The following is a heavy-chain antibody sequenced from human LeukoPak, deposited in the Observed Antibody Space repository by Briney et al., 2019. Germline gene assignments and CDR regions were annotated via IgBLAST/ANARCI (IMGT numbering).Heavy chain of an antibody. J-gene: IGHJ4*02. CDR2: INHSGST. V-gene: IGHV4-34*01. CDR3: ARATQDSDLGSFDY. CDR1: GGSFSGYY. Sequence: PSETLSLTCAVYGGSFSGYYWSWIRQPPGKGLEWIGEINHSGSTNYNPSLKSRVTMSVDTSKNQFSLKLSSVTAADTAVYYCARATQDSDLGSFDYWGQGTLVTVSS. D-gene: IGHD1-26*01.